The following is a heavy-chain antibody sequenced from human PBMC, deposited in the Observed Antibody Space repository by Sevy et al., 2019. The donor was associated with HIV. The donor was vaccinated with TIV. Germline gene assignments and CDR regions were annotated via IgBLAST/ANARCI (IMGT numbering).Heavy chain of an antibody. CDR2: ISGSGGST. CDR1: GFTFSSYA. J-gene: IGHJ5*02. Sequence: GGSLRLSCAASGFTFSSYAMSWVRQAPGKGLEWVSAISGSGGSTYYADSVKGRFTISRDNSKNTLYLQMNSLRAEETAVYSCAECSSTSCYPTNWFDPWGQGTLVTVSS. D-gene: IGHD2-2*01. V-gene: IGHV3-23*01. CDR3: AECSSTSCYPTNWFDP.